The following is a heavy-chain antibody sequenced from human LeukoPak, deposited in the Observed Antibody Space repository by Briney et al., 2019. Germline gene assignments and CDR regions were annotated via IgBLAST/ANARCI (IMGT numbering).Heavy chain of an antibody. Sequence: PSETLSLTCAVYGGSFSSYYWSWIRQPPGKGLEWIGEINHSGSTNYNPSLKSRVTISVDTSKNQFSLKLSSVTAADTAVYYCARDFREEARTVTQTYDYWGQGTLVTVSS. J-gene: IGHJ4*02. CDR1: GGSFSSYY. D-gene: IGHD4-17*01. CDR3: ARDFREEARTVTQTYDY. V-gene: IGHV4-34*01. CDR2: INHSGST.